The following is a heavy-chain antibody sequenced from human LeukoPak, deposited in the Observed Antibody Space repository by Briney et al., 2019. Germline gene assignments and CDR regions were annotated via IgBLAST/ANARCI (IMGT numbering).Heavy chain of an antibody. Sequence: SETLSLTCTVSGGSISSSSYYWGWIRQPPGKGLEWIGSIYYSGSTYYNPSLKSRVTISVDTSKNQFSLKLSSVTAADTAVYYCARKTGKPAAGLGSFDYWGQGTLVTVSS. CDR2: IYYSGST. CDR1: GGSISSSSYY. V-gene: IGHV4-39*07. D-gene: IGHD6-13*01. J-gene: IGHJ4*02. CDR3: ARKTGKPAAGLGSFDY.